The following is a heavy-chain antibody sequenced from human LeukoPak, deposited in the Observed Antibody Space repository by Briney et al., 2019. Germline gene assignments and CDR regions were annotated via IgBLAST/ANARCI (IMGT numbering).Heavy chain of an antibody. CDR1: GFTFSSYA. V-gene: IGHV3-23*01. CDR3: ARSSPKPHTDY. CDR2: IRGSGDRT. Sequence: PGGSLRLSCAASGFTFSSYAMSWVRQAPGKGLEWVSAIRGSGDRTHYADSVKGRFTISRDNSKNTLYLQMNSLRAEDTAVYYCARSSPKPHTDYWGQGTLVTVSS. J-gene: IGHJ4*02.